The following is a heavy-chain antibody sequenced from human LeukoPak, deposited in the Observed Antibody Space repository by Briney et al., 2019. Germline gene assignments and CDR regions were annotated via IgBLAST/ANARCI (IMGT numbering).Heavy chain of an antibody. CDR1: GFTFSSYS. V-gene: IGHV3-21*01. CDR3: ARDRGQWLRLRGWFDP. CDR2: ISSSSSYI. D-gene: IGHD5-12*01. J-gene: IGHJ5*02. Sequence: GGSLRLSCAASGFTFSSYSMNWVRQAPGKGLEWVSSISSSSSYIYYADSVKGRFTISRDNAKNSLYLQMNSLRAEDTAVYYCARDRGQWLRLRGWFDPWGQGTLVTVPS.